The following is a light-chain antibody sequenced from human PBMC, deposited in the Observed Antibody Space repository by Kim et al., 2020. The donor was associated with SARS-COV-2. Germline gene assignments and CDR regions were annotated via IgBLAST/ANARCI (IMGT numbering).Light chain of an antibody. Sequence: GQSVTISCTGTSRDVGGYNYVSWYQQHPGKAPKLMIYDVSKRPSGVPDRFSGSKSGNTASLTISGLQAEDEADYYCCSYAGSYTEVFGGGTQLTVL. CDR3: CSYAGSYTEV. J-gene: IGLJ3*02. CDR2: DVS. CDR1: SRDVGGYNY. V-gene: IGLV2-11*01.